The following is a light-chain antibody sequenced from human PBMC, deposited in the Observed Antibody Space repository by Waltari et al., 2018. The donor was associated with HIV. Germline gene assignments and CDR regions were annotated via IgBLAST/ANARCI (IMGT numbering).Light chain of an antibody. Sequence: SMFTQPPSASAAPGPKVTISCSRSSTNLGNDLLSWYQHLPASTPKLVIYDNDNRPSGIPDRFSGSKSGASATLVITELQTGDEGDYYCGTWDSSLNAGVFGGGTKLTVL. J-gene: IGLJ3*02. CDR2: DND. CDR3: GTWDSSLNAGV. CDR1: STNLGNDL. V-gene: IGLV1-51*01.